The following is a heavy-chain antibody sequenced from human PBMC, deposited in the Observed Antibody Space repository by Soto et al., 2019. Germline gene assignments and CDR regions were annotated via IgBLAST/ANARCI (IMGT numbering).Heavy chain of an antibody. D-gene: IGHD3-16*01. CDR1: GFTFSSYG. CDR3: AKDRLGDDTWVFDL. Sequence: QVQLVESGGGVVQPGRSLRLSCAASGFTFSSYGMHWVRQAPGKGLEWVAVISYDGSKKYYADSVEGRFTISRDNSKNTLYLQMNSLRAEDTAVYYCAKDRLGDDTWVFDLWGRGTLVTVSS. CDR2: ISYDGSKK. J-gene: IGHJ2*01. V-gene: IGHV3-30*18.